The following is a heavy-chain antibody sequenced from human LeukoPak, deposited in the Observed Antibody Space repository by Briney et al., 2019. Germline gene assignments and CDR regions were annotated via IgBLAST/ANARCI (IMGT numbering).Heavy chain of an antibody. D-gene: IGHD4-23*01. V-gene: IGHV4-39*07. Sequence: PSETLSLTCTVSLGSISSSSYYWGWIRQPPGKGLEWIGSIYYSGNTNYNPSLKSRVTILVDTPKNQVSLKLSSVTAADTALYYCARGDNSQYDIWGQPTNVTVSS. CDR2: IYYSGNT. J-gene: IGHJ3*02. CDR3: ARGDNSQYDI. CDR1: LGSISSSSYY.